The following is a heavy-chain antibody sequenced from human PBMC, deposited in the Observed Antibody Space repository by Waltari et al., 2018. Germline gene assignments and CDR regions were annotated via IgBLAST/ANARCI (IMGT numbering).Heavy chain of an antibody. CDR3: AMGMVGSSAFDY. CDR1: GVHFFNNA. Sequence: VQLVESGGGVVQPAGYLRLPCAASGVHFFNNAMYWVRQAPGKGLQWVALISADGSKTYYADSMKGRFSISRDNSKNSLYLQMNTLRSEDSAVYYCAMGMVGSSAFDYWGQGTLVTVSS. J-gene: IGHJ4*02. V-gene: IGHV3-43*02. CDR2: ISADGSKT. D-gene: IGHD1-26*01.